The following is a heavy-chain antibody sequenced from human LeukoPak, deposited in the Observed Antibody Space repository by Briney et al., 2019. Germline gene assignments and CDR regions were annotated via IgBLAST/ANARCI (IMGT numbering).Heavy chain of an antibody. CDR2: IIPIFGTA. CDR3: ARGPVGATHPIPFDY. J-gene: IGHJ4*02. Sequence: ASVKVSCKASGGTFSNYAINWVRQAPGQGLEWMGGIIPIFGTANYAQKFQGRVTITADESTSTAYMELSSLRSEDTAVYYCARGPVGATHPIPFDYWGQGTLVTVSS. CDR1: GGTFSNYA. V-gene: IGHV1-69*13. D-gene: IGHD1-26*01.